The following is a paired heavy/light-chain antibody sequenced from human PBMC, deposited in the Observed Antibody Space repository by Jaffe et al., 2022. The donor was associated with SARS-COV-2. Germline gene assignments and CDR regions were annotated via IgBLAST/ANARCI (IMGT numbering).Light chain of an antibody. CDR1: SSNIGAGYD. Sequence: QSVLTQPPSVSGAPGQRVTISCTGSSSNIGAGYDVHWYQQLPGTAPKLLIYGNSNRPSGVPDRFSGSKSGTSASLAITGLQAEDEADYYCQSYDSSLSGPSWVFGGGTKLTVL. CDR2: GNS. V-gene: IGLV1-40*01. CDR3: QSYDSSLSGPSWV. J-gene: IGLJ3*02.
Heavy chain of an antibody. J-gene: IGHJ4*02. CDR3: ARDTYYGGDPVFDY. V-gene: IGHV3-11*01. Sequence: QVQLVESGGGLVKPGGSLRLSCAASGFTFSDYYMSWIRQAPGKGLEWVSYISSSGSTIYYADSVKGRFTISRDNAKNSLYLQMNSLRAEDTAVYYCARDTYYGGDPVFDYWGQGTLVTVSS. CDR2: ISSSGSTI. CDR1: GFTFSDYY. D-gene: IGHD4-17*01.